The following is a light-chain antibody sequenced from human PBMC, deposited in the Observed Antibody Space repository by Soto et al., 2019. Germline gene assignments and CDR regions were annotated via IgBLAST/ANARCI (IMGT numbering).Light chain of an antibody. CDR2: EVS. V-gene: IGLV2-14*01. CDR1: SSDVGGYNY. CDR3: SSYTSSSTLV. J-gene: IGLJ1*01. Sequence: QSVLTQPASVSGSPGQSITISCTGTSSDVGGYNYVSWYQQHPGKAPKLMIYEVSNRPSGVSNHFSGSKSGNTASLTISGLQAEDEADYHCSSYTSSSTLVFGTGTKVTVL.